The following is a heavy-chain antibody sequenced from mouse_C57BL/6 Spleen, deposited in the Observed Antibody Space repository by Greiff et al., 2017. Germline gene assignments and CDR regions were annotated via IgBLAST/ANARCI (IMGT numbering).Heavy chain of an antibody. D-gene: IGHD2-5*01. CDR1: GYTFTSYW. V-gene: IGHV1-64*01. J-gene: IGHJ4*01. CDR2: IHPISGST. CDR3: ARALYRNYGGSARDY. Sequence: QVQLQQPGAELVKPGASVKLSCKASGYTFTSYWMHWVKQRPGQGLAWIGMIHPISGSTTYHAKFKSKATLTVDKSSSTASMQLSSLTSEDSAVYYCARALYRNYGGSARDYWGQGTSVTVSS.